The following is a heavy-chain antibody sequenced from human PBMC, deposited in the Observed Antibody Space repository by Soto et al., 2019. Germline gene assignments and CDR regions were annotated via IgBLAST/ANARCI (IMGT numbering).Heavy chain of an antibody. J-gene: IGHJ4*02. D-gene: IGHD3-9*01. CDR2: IYYSGST. CDR3: ARGPFDWLSGFVY. V-gene: IGHV4-30-4*02. Sequence: SETLSLTCTVSVGSISSGHYYWSWIRQPPGKGLEWIGYIYYSGSTYYNPSLKSRVTISVDTSKNQFSLKLSSVTAADTAVYYCARGPFDWLSGFVYWGQGTLVTLSS. CDR1: VGSISSGHYY.